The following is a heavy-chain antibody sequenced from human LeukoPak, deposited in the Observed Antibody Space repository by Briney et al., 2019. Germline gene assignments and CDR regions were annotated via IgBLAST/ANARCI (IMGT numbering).Heavy chain of an antibody. CDR3: ARDGGGPPDI. J-gene: IGHJ3*02. CDR2: ISSSSSYI. Sequence: GGSLRLSCAASGFTFSSYSMNWVRQAPGKGLEWVSSISSSSSYIYYADSVKGRFTISRDNAKNSLYLQMSSLRAEGTAVYYCARDGGGPPDIWGQGTMVTVSS. D-gene: IGHD4-23*01. CDR1: GFTFSSYS. V-gene: IGHV3-21*01.